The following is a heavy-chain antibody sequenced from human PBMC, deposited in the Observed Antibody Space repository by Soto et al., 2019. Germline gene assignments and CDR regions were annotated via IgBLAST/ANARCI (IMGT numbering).Heavy chain of an antibody. J-gene: IGHJ4*02. D-gene: IGHD6-13*01. CDR3: GGITVAH. CDR2: INHSGST. Sequence: PSETLSLTCAVFGGSFSDYYWSWIRQPPGKGLEWIGEINHSGSTNYNPSLKSRFTISVDTSKNQFSLKLSSVTAADTAVYYCGGITVAHWGQGTQVTVSS. CDR1: GGSFSDYY. V-gene: IGHV4-34*01.